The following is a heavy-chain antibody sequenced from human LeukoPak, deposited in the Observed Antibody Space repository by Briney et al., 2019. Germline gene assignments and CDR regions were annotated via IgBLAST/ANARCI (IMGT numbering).Heavy chain of an antibody. CDR3: ARDRTNYYMDV. CDR2: IYTSGST. CDR1: GGSISSGSYY. Sequence: LSETLSLTCTVSGGSISSGSYYWSWIRQPAGKGLEWIGRIYTSGSTNYNPSLKSRVTISVDTSKNQFSLKLSSVTAADTAVYYCARDRTNYYMDVWGKGTTVTVSS. J-gene: IGHJ6*03. V-gene: IGHV4-61*02.